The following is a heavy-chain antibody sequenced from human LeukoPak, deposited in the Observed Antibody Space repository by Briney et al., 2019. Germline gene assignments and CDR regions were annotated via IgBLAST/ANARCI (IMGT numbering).Heavy chain of an antibody. V-gene: IGHV3-74*01. D-gene: IGHD3-10*01. J-gene: IGHJ5*02. CDR2: ISGDGTAR. CDR1: GFTSSSCW. Sequence: GGSLRLSCAASGFTSSSCWMHWVRQVPGKGLVWVSRISGDGTARNYADSVKGRFTISRDDAKNTVDLQMNSLRGEDTAVYYCVRGRGSYGWFDPWGQGTLVTVSS. CDR3: VRGRGSYGWFDP.